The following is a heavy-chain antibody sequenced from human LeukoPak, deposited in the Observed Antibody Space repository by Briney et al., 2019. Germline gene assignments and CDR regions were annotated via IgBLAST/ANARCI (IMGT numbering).Heavy chain of an antibody. CDR2: ISSSGSTI. J-gene: IGHJ4*02. V-gene: IGHV3-48*03. Sequence: GGSLRLSCAASGFTFSSYEMNWVRQAPGKGLEWVSYISSSGSTIYHADSVKGRFTISRDNAKNSLYLQMNSLRAEDTAVYYCARGGDHYDSSGYYYVSYGYWGQGTLVTVSS. CDR1: GFTFSSYE. D-gene: IGHD3-22*01. CDR3: ARGGDHYDSSGYYYVSYGY.